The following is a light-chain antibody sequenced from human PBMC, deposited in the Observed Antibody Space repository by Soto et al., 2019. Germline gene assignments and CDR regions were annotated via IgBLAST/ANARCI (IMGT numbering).Light chain of an antibody. CDR1: SSDVGGYNY. CDR2: EVS. Sequence: QSALTQPASVSGSPXXSXTISCTGTSSDVGGYNYVSWYQQHPGKAPKLMIYEVSNRPSGVSNRFSGSKSGNTASLAISGLQAEDEADYYCTSYTSSSTWVFGGGTKLTVL. J-gene: IGLJ3*02. V-gene: IGLV2-14*01. CDR3: TSYTSSSTWV.